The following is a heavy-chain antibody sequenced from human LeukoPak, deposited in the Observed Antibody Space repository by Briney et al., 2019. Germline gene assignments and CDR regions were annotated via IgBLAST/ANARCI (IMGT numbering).Heavy chain of an antibody. CDR1: GFTFSSYA. V-gene: IGHV3-23*01. D-gene: IGHD2-15*01. Sequence: GGSLRLPCAASGFTFSSYAMSWVRQAPGKGLEWVSAISGSGGSTYYADSVKGRFTISRDNSKNTLYLQMNSLRAEDTAVYYCAKHIVVVVAAHFDYGGQGTRVTVPS. CDR3: AKHIVVVVAAHFDY. CDR2: ISGSGGST. J-gene: IGHJ4*02.